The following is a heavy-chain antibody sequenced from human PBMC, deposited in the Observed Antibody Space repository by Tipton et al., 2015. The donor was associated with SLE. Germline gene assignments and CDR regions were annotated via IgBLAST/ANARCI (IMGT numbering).Heavy chain of an antibody. CDR3: TRRALTRSLVMSY. D-gene: IGHD1-26*01. CDR1: GGSLSGFH. Sequence: TLSLTCTVSGGSLSGFHWSWIRQPPGKGLEWIGEINHSGSTNYNPALKSRVTLSVDTSENQFSLNLSSVTAADTAIYYCTRRALTRSLVMSYWGQGTLVTVSS. V-gene: IGHV4-34*01. CDR2: INHSGST. J-gene: IGHJ4*02.